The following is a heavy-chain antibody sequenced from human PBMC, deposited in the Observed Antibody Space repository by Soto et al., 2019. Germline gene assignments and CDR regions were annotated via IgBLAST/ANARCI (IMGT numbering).Heavy chain of an antibody. D-gene: IGHD3-10*01. Sequence: SVKVSCTASGGTFSSYAISWVRQAPGQELEWIGGIIPIFGTANYAQKFQGRVTITADESTSTAYMELSSLRSEDTAVYYCARPPSKIYGSGSYYNSWGQGTLVTVSS. CDR1: GGTFSSYA. CDR3: ARPPSKIYGSGSYYNS. CDR2: IIPIFGTA. V-gene: IGHV1-69*13. J-gene: IGHJ4*02.